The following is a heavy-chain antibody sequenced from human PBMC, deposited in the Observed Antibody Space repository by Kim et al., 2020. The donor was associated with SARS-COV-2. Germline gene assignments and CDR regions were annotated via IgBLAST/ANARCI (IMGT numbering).Heavy chain of an antibody. Sequence: GGSLRLSCAASGFTFSSYAMSWVRQAPGKGLEWVSAISDSGGSTYYADSVKGRFTISRDNSKNTLYLQMNSLRAEDTAVYYCAKGDVLRFLEWLGGLYYSDYWGQGTLVTVSS. J-gene: IGHJ4*02. CDR1: GFTFSSYA. CDR2: ISDSGGST. D-gene: IGHD3-3*01. CDR3: AKGDVLRFLEWLGGLYYSDY. V-gene: IGHV3-23*01.